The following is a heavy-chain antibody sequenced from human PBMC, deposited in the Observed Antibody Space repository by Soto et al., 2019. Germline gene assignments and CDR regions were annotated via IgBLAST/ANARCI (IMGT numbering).Heavy chain of an antibody. Sequence: GGSLRLSCAASGLTFSSYGMHWVRQAPGKGLEWVAVIWYDGSNKYYADSVEGRFTISRDNSKNTLYLQMNSLRAEDTAVYYCARGPHYYDSSGYLDYWGQGTLVTVSS. CDR1: GLTFSSYG. J-gene: IGHJ4*02. D-gene: IGHD3-22*01. CDR2: IWYDGSNK. V-gene: IGHV3-33*01. CDR3: ARGPHYYDSSGYLDY.